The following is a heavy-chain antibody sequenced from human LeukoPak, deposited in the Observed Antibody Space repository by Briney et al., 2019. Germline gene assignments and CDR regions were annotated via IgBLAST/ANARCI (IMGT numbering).Heavy chain of an antibody. CDR3: ARVSGYGSGSYYKKGKYYFDY. V-gene: IGHV4-4*07. CDR1: GGSISSYY. CDR2: IYTSGST. D-gene: IGHD3-10*01. Sequence: PSETLSLTCTVSGGSISSYYWSWIRQPAGKGLERIGRIYTSGSTNYNPSLKSRVTMSVDTSKNQFSLKLSSVTAADTAVYYCARVSGYGSGSYYKKGKYYFDYWGQGTLVTVSS. J-gene: IGHJ4*02.